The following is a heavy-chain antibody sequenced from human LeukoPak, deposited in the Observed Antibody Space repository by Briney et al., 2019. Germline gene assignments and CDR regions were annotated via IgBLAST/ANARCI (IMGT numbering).Heavy chain of an antibody. J-gene: IGHJ6*03. CDR1: GFTFSSYG. CDR2: INSDGSST. V-gene: IGHV3-74*01. CDR3: ARDRGYGYGGNYYFYMDV. D-gene: IGHD5-18*01. Sequence: GGSLRLSCAASGFTFSSYGMHWVRQAPGKGLEWVSRINSDGSSTYYADSVKGRFTISRDNSKNTLYLQMNSLRAEDTAVYYCARDRGYGYGGNYYFYMDVWGKGATVTVSS.